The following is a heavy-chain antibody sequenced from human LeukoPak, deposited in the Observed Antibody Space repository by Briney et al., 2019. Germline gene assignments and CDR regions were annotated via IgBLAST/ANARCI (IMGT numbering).Heavy chain of an antibody. V-gene: IGHV4-39*01. CDR2: IYYSGST. Sequence: PSETLSLTCTVSDGSISSSSYYWGWIRQPPGKGLEWIGSIYYSGSTYYNPSLKSRVTISVDTSKNQFSLKLSSVTAADTAVYYCARRYSGSWSGFDPWGQGTLVTVSS. CDR3: ARRYSGSWSGFDP. CDR1: DGSISSSSYY. J-gene: IGHJ5*02. D-gene: IGHD6-13*01.